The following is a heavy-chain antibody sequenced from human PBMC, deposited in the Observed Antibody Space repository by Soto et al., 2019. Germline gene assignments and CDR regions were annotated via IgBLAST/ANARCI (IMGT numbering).Heavy chain of an antibody. D-gene: IGHD3-10*01. CDR1: GGSFSGYY. V-gene: IGHV4-34*01. CDR3: AREGRNYYGSGSYYTYFQH. J-gene: IGHJ1*01. Sequence: SETLSLTCAVYGGSFSGYYWSWIRQPPGKGLEWIGEINHSGSTNYNPSLKSRVTISVDTSKNQFSLKLSSVTAADTAVYYCAREGRNYYGSGSYYTYFQHWGPGTLVTVSS. CDR2: INHSGST.